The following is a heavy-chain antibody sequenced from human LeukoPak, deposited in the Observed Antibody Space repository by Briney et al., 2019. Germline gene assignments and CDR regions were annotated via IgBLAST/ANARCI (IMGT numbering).Heavy chain of an antibody. CDR1: GGTFSSYA. V-gene: IGHV1-69*13. CDR3: ARDSTWGDYGDQWYFDL. CDR2: IIPIFGTA. J-gene: IGHJ2*01. D-gene: IGHD4-17*01. Sequence: SVKVSCKASGGTFSSYAISWVRQAPGQGLEWTGRIIPIFGTANYAQKFQGRVTITADESTSTAYMELSSLRSEDTAVYYRARDSTWGDYGDQWYFDLWGRGTLVTVSS.